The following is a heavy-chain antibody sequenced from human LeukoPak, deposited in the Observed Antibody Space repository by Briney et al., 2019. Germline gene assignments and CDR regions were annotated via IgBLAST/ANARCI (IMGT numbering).Heavy chain of an antibody. CDR3: ARGPSDDYYYYYYMDV. J-gene: IGHJ6*03. Sequence: SETLSLTCAVYGGSFSGYYWSWIRQPPGKGLEWIGYIYYSGSTNYNPSPKSRVTISVDTSKNQFSLKLSSVTAADTAVYYCARGPSDDYYYYYYMDVWGKGTTVTVSS. D-gene: IGHD1-26*01. CDR1: GGSFSGYY. CDR2: IYYSGST. V-gene: IGHV4-59*01.